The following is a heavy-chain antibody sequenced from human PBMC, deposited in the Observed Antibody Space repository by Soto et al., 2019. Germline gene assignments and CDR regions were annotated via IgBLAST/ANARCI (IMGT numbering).Heavy chain of an antibody. J-gene: IGHJ4*02. V-gene: IGHV4-59*08. Sequence: SETLSLTCTVSGGSISSYYWSWIRQPPGKGLEWIGYIYYSGGTNYNPSLKSRVTISVDTSKNQFSLKLSSVTAADTAVYYCARRYGGNLDYWGQGTLVTVSS. CDR2: IYYSGGT. CDR3: ARRYGGNLDY. CDR1: GGSISSYY. D-gene: IGHD2-15*01.